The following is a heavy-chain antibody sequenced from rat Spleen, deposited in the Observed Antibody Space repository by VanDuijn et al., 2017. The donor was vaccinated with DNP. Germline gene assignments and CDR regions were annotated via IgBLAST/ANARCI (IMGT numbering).Heavy chain of an antibody. J-gene: IGHJ3*01. V-gene: IGHV5S13*01. CDR3: ASLWTLTY. CDR1: GFSFSNYG. CDR2: ISTGGGST. D-gene: IGHD1-3*01. Sequence: EVKLVESGGGLVQPGRSLKLSCAASGFSFSNYGMAWVRQAPTQGLEWVASISTGGGSTYYRDSAKGRFTISRDNAKNTLYLQMDSLRSEDTATYYCASLWTLTYWGQGTLVTVSS.